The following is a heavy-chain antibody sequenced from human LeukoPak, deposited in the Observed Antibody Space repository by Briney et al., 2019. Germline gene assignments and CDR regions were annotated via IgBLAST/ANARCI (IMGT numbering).Heavy chain of an antibody. D-gene: IGHD2-15*01. J-gene: IGHJ4*02. V-gene: IGHV4-30-2*01. CDR3: AGNLYCSGGSCYAAPFDY. CDR2: IYHSGST. CDR1: GGSISSGGYS. Sequence: SQTLSLTCAVSGGSISSGGYSWSWLRQPPGKGLEWIGYIYHSGSTYYNPSLKSRVTISVDTSKNQFSLKLSSVTAADTAVYYCAGNLYCSGGSCYAAPFDYWGQGTLVTVSS.